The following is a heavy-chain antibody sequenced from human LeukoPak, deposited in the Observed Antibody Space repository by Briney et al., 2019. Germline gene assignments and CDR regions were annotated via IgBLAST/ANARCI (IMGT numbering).Heavy chain of an antibody. V-gene: IGHV3-30*18. J-gene: IGHJ4*02. CDR2: ISYDGSNK. Sequence: PGGSLRLSCAASGFTFSNYGMHWVRQAPGKGLEWVAVISYDGSNKYYADSVKGRFTISRDNSKNTVYLQMNSLRAEDTAVYYCAKRYSSGWYYFDYWGQGTLVTVSS. CDR1: GFTFSNYG. CDR3: AKRYSSGWYYFDY. D-gene: IGHD6-19*01.